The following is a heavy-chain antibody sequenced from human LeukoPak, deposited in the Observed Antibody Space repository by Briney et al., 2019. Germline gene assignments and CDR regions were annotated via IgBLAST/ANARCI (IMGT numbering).Heavy chain of an antibody. CDR1: GFTFSDYY. Sequence: GGSLRLSCAASGFTFSDYYMSWIRQAPGKGLEWVSYISSSGSTIYYADSVKGRFTISRDNAKNSLNLQMNSLRAEDTAVYYCARGSVVPAASWFDPWGQGTLVTVSS. CDR3: ARGSVVPAASWFDP. J-gene: IGHJ5*02. D-gene: IGHD2-2*01. V-gene: IGHV3-11*01. CDR2: ISSSGSTI.